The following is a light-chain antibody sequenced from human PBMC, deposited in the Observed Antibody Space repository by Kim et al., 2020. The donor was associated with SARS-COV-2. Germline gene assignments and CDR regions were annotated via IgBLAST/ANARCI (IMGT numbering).Light chain of an antibody. CDR2: DAS. J-gene: IGKJ4*01. CDR3: QQYDRPFSVT. CDR1: QDIAKS. V-gene: IGKV1-33*01. Sequence: DIHMTQSPPSLSASVGDRVTITCQASQDIAKSLNWYQQKPGKAPQLLIYDASNLETGVPSRFSGSGSGTRFSLTISSLKPEDIATYYCQQYDRPFSVTFGGGTKVDIK.